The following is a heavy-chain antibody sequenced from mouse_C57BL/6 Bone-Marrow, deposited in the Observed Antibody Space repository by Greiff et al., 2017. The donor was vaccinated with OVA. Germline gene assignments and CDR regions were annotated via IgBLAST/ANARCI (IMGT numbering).Heavy chain of an antibody. J-gene: IGHJ3*01. CDR2: IYPRSGNT. D-gene: IGHD2-4*01. Sequence: VKLVESGAELARPGASVKLSCKASGYTFTSYGISWVKQSTGQGLEWIGEIYPRSGNTYYNEKFKGKVTLTADKSSSTEYMELRSLTSEDSAVYFCARRGFYDYEFAYWGQGTLVTVSA. CDR3: ARRGFYDYEFAY. CDR1: GYTFTSYG. V-gene: IGHV1-81*01.